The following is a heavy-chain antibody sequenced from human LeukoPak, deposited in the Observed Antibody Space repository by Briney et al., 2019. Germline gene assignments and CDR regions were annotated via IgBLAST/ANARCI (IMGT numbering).Heavy chain of an antibody. J-gene: IGHJ6*03. CDR2: IRYDGRNK. CDR3: AKDGTRIVATRTWGYYYYYMDV. V-gene: IGHV3-30*02. Sequence: SGGSLRLSCAASGFTFSTYGIHWVRQAPGKGLEWVAFIRYDGRNKYYADSVKGRFTIPRDNSKNTLSLQMNSLRAEDTAVYYCAKDGTRIVATRTWGYYYYYMDVWGKGTTVTISS. D-gene: IGHD5-12*01. CDR1: GFTFSTYG.